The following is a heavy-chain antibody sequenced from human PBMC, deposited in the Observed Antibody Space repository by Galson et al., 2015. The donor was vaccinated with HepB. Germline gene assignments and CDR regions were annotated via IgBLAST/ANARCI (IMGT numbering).Heavy chain of an antibody. V-gene: IGHV7-4-1*02. CDR2: INTNTGNP. D-gene: IGHD1-1*01. Sequence: SVKVSCKASGYTFSSYAMIWVRQAPGQGLEWMGWINTNTGNPTYAQGFTGRFAFSLDTSVSTAYLQISSLKAEDTAVYYCARVQLGILHYWGQGTLVTVSS. CDR1: GYTFSSYA. J-gene: IGHJ4*02. CDR3: ARVQLGILHY.